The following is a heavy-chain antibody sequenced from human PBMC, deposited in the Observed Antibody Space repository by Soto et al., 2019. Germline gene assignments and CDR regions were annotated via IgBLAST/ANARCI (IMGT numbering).Heavy chain of an antibody. J-gene: IGHJ6*02. CDR2: IMPIFRAP. D-gene: IGHD2-15*01. V-gene: IGHV1-69*12. CDR3: ASWLKGPDIGNYYYGMDV. Sequence: QVQLAQSGAEVKQPGSSVKVSCKASGGAFSDYAFSWVRQAPGQGLEWLGGIMPIFRAPDYAQKFQGRVTITADEFTRTAYMEMNSLRSEDTAVYYCASWLKGPDIGNYYYGMDVWGQGTTVTVS. CDR1: GGAFSDYA.